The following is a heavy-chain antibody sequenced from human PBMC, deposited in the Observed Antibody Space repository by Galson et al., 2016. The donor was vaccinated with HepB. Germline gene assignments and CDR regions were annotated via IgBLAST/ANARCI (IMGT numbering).Heavy chain of an antibody. Sequence: SVKVSCKASGGTFTNYGFSWVRQAPGQGLQWIGGIIPIFGTPTYAQNFQGRVTITADESTSTAYMELTSLRSEHTAVYFCAGGDQSRHIAAPGLRIFDYWGPGTMVTVSS. D-gene: IGHD2-15*01. V-gene: IGHV1-69*13. CDR2: IIPIFGTP. CDR3: AGGDQSRHIAAPGLRIFDY. CDR1: GGTFTNYG. J-gene: IGHJ4*02.